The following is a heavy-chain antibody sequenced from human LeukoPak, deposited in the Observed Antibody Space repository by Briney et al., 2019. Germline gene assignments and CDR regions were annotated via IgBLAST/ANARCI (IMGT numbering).Heavy chain of an antibody. V-gene: IGHV3-7*01. CDR1: GFTFSNYW. CDR3: ARDGPPAGLYFDN. CDR2: IKQDGSEK. Sequence: GGSLRLSCTASGFTFSNYWMTWVRQAPGKGLEWVASIKQDGSEKQYVGSVKGRFTISRDNAKNSLYLQMYGLTAEDTAVYYCARDGPPAGLYFDNWGQGTLVTVSS. J-gene: IGHJ4*02. D-gene: IGHD2-2*01.